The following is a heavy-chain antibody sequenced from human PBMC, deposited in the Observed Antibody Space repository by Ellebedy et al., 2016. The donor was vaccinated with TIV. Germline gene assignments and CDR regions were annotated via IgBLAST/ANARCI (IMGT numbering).Heavy chain of an antibody. J-gene: IGHJ4*02. D-gene: IGHD2-21*01. Sequence: PGGSLRLSCAASGFAFDNYVMHWVRQRPGKGLEWVSGISWNGASNGYADSVKGRFTISRDNAKNSLFLQMDDLRLEDTALYFCAKDGAPYCAGENCYSFDQWGQGTQVTVS. CDR2: ISWNGASN. CDR3: AKDGAPYCAGENCYSFDQ. CDR1: GFAFDNYV. V-gene: IGHV3-9*01.